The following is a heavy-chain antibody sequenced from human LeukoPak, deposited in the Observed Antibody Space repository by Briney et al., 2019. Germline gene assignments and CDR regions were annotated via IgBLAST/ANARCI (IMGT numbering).Heavy chain of an antibody. D-gene: IGHD1-26*01. Sequence: SETLSLTCTVSGVTISSSNYYWGRLGPPPGLGLESIGSSYYSGSTYYNLSLRSRVTISVDTSKNQFPLKLISVTAADASVCYCARLYSGSYYGGDYFDYWGQGTLVTVSS. V-gene: IGHV4-39*01. J-gene: IGHJ4*02. CDR3: ARLYSGSYYGGDYFDY. CDR2: SYYSGST. CDR1: GVTISSSNYY.